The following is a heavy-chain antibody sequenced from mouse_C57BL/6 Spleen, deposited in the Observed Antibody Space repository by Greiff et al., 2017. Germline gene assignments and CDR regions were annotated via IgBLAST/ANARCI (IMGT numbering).Heavy chain of an antibody. CDR3: ARSIGGSSFDY. D-gene: IGHD1-1*01. Sequence: VMLVESGAELARPGASVKMSCKASGYTFTSYTMHWVKQRPGQGLEWIGYINPSSGYTKYNQKFKDKATLTADKSSSTAYMQLSSLTSEDSAVYYCARSIGGSSFDYWGQGTTLTVSS. J-gene: IGHJ2*01. CDR2: INPSSGYT. CDR1: GYTFTSYT. V-gene: IGHV1-4*01.